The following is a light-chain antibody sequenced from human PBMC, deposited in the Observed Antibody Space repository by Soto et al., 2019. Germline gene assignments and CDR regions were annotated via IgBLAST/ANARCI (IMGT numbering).Light chain of an antibody. Sequence: EIVLTQSPGTLSLSPGERDTLSCRASQSVSNNYLAWYQQKPGQAPRLLIYGASNRATGIPDRFSGSGSGTDFTLTISRLEPEEFAVYYCQQYGSAGTFGQGTKVEIK. CDR3: QQYGSAGT. J-gene: IGKJ1*01. CDR1: QSVSNNY. V-gene: IGKV3-20*01. CDR2: GAS.